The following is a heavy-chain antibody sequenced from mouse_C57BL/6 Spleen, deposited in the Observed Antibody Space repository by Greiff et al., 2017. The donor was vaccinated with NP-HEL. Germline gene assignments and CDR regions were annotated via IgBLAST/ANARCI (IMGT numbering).Heavy chain of an antibody. CDR2: IYPGDGDT. V-gene: IGHV1-82*01. CDR3: ARYGTSAMDD. D-gene: IGHD1-1*02. CDR1: GYAFSSSW. Sequence: QVQLKQSGPELVKPGASVKISCKASGYAFSSSWMNWVKQRPGKGLEWIGRIYPGDGDTNYNGKFKGKATLTADKSSSTAYMQLSSLTSEDSAVYFCARYGTSAMDDWGQGTSVTVSS. J-gene: IGHJ4*01.